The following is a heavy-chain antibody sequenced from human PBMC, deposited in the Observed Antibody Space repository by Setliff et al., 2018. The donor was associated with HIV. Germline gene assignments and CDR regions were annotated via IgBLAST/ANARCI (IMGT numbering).Heavy chain of an antibody. J-gene: IGHJ6*03. D-gene: IGHD3-3*01. Sequence: ASVKVSCKASGYTFTSYGISWVRQAPGQGLEWMGWISAYNGNTNYAQKFQGRVTMTTDTSTSTAYMELRSLRSDDTAVYYCVRGVQSPPHYSYYYMDVWGEGTMVTVPS. CDR2: ISAYNGNT. CDR3: VRGVQSPPHYSYYYMDV. V-gene: IGHV1-18*01. CDR1: GYTFTSYG.